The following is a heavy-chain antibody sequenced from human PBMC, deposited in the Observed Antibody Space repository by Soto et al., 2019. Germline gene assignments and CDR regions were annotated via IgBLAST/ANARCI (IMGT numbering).Heavy chain of an antibody. CDR1: GFTFSSYA. J-gene: IGHJ4*02. Sequence: AVGSLRLSCAASGFTFSSYAVSCVRQAPGKGLEWVSAISGSGGSTYYADSVKGRFTISRDNSKNTLYLQMNSLRAEDTAVYYCANNLNLDTGIAAAGFDYCGQGTLVTGSS. V-gene: IGHV3-23*01. D-gene: IGHD6-13*01. CDR2: ISGSGGST. CDR3: ANNLNLDTGIAAAGFDY.